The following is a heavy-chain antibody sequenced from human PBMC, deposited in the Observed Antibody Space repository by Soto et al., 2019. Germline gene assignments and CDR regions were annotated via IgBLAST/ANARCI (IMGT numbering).Heavy chain of an antibody. D-gene: IGHD3-22*01. Sequence: XETLSLTCTVSGGSISDYYWSWMRQAAGGGLEWIGRIYTSDSTNYNPSLKSRVTMSIDTSKNQFSLRLSSVTAADTAVYYCAREGGYSLYYFDYWGQGALVTVSS. V-gene: IGHV4-4*07. CDR1: GGSISDYY. J-gene: IGHJ4*02. CDR3: AREGGYSLYYFDY. CDR2: IYTSDST.